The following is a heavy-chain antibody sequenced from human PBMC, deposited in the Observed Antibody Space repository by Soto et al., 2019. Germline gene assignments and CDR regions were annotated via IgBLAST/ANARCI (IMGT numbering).Heavy chain of an antibody. V-gene: IGHV4-30-2*01. CDR3: ARVPGP. CDR1: GGSIRSGGCS. Sequence: SETLSLTCAVSGGSIRSGGCSWSWIRQPPGKGLEWIGYMYHSGSTYYNPSLKSRVTISVDRSKNQFSLKLSSVTAADTAVYYCARVPGPWGQGTLVTVSS. J-gene: IGHJ5*02. CDR2: MYHSGST.